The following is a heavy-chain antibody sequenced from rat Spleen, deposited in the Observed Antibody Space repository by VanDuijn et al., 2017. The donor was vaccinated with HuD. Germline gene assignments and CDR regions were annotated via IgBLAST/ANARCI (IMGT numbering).Heavy chain of an antibody. J-gene: IGHJ2*01. CDR1: GFTFNNHW. Sequence: EVQLVESGGGLVQPGRSLKLSCVASGFTFNNHWMTWIRQAPGKGLEWVASISNTGGTTYYPDSMKGRFTISRDNAENTVYLQMNSLRSEDTATYYCAKDREYWGQGVMVTVSS. CDR2: ISNTGGTT. V-gene: IGHV5-31*01. CDR3: AKDREY.